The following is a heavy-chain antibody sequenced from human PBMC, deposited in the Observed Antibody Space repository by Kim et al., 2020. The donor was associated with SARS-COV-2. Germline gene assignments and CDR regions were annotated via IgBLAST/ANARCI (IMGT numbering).Heavy chain of an antibody. CDR2: ISGDGGST. J-gene: IGHJ6*02. V-gene: IGHV3-43*02. CDR1: GFTFDDYA. D-gene: IGHD3-3*01. CDR3: AKDATRTYYDFWSGYYKTDPYYYYGMDV. Sequence: GGSLRLSCAASGFTFDDYAMHWVRQAPGKGLEWVSLISGDGGSTYYADSVKGRFTISRDNSKNSLYLQMNSLRTEDTALYYCAKDATRTYYDFWSGYYKTDPYYYYGMDVRGQGTTVTVSS.